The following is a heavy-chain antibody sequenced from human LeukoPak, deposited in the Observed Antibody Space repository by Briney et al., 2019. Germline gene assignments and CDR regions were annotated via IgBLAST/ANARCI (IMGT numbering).Heavy chain of an antibody. CDR3: ARDGRGYRDY. CDR1: GFTFSINY. J-gene: IGHJ4*02. CDR2: IHSDGST. D-gene: IGHD5-18*01. V-gene: IGHV3-53*01. Sequence: GGSLRLSCAASGFTFSINYMSWVRQSPGRGLEWVSVIHSDGSTYYADSVKGRFTISRDNSKNTLYLQMNSLRAEDTAVYYCARDGRGYRDYWGQGTLVTVSS.